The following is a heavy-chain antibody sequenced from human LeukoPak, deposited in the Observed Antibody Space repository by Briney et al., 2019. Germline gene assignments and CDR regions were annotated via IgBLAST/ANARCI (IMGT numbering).Heavy chain of an antibody. V-gene: IGHV3-53*01. CDR1: GFTVSSNY. Sequence: GGFLRLSCAASGFTVSSNYMSWVRQAPGKGLEWVSVIYSGGSTYYADSVKGRFTISRDNSKNTLYLQMNSLRAEDTAVYYCARVEEHAADYWGQGTLVTVSS. J-gene: IGHJ4*02. CDR3: ARVEEHAADY. D-gene: IGHD1-26*01. CDR2: IYSGGST.